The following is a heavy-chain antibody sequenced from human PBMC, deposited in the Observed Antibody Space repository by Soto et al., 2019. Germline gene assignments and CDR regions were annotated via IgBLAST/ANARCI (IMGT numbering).Heavy chain of an antibody. Sequence: QVQLVESGGGVVQPGGSLRLSCEVSGFSFRSFGMHWVRRAPGKGLEWVTVISHEGSYKHYADSVKGRFTISRDDSKNTLYLQMNSLRAEEDTAVYYCAKEGGYGDRIADDYYYYGMDVWGQGTTVTVSS. D-gene: IGHD4-17*01. CDR2: ISHEGSYK. CDR3: AKEGGYGDRIADDYYYYGMDV. J-gene: IGHJ6*02. V-gene: IGHV3-30*18. CDR1: GFSFRSFG.